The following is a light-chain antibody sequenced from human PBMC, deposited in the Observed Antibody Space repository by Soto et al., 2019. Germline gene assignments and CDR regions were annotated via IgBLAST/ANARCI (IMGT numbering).Light chain of an antibody. V-gene: IGKV3-20*01. J-gene: IGKJ4*01. CDR3: QQYGSSPPGGT. CDR2: GAS. CDR1: QSVSSSY. Sequence: EIVLTQSPGTLSLSPGERATLSCRASQSVSSSYLAWYQQKPGQAPRLLIFGASSRATGIPDRFSGSGSGTYFTLTIRRPEPEDFAVYYCQQYGSSPPGGTFGGGTKVEIK.